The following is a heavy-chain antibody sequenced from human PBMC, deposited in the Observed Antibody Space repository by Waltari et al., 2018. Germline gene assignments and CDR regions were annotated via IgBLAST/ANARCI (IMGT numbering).Heavy chain of an antibody. CDR1: GGTFSSYA. D-gene: IGHD2-8*02. J-gene: IGHJ6*02. CDR3: ARANYCTGGVCYSGGMDV. Sequence: QVQLVQSGAEVKKPGSSVKVSCKASGGTFSSYAISWVRPAPGQGLEWMGGIIPIFGTANYAQKFQGRVTITADESTSTAYMELSSLRSEDTAVYYCARANYCTGGVCYSGGMDVWGQGTTVTVSS. CDR2: IIPIFGTA. V-gene: IGHV1-69*13.